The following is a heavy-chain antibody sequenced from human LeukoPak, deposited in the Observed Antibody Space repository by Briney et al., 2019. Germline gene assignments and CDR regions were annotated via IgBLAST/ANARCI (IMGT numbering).Heavy chain of an antibody. CDR2: IFYSGGT. J-gene: IGHJ4*02. V-gene: IGHV4-59*08. CDR1: GDSISSYY. Sequence: SETLSLTCTVSGDSISSYYWSWIRQPPGKRLEWIGYIFYSGGTYYNPSLKSRVSISVDTSKTHFSLRLSSVTAADTAVYYCAKGGGDGYNYYYYFDYWGQGTLVTVSS. CDR3: AKGGGDGYNYYYYFDY. D-gene: IGHD5-24*01.